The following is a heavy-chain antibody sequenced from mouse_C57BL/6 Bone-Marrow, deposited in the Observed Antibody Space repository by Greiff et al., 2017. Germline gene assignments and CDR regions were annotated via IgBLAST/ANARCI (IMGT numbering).Heavy chain of an antibody. V-gene: IGHV5-12*01. CDR1: GFTFSDYY. Sequence: EVQGVESGGGLVQPGGSLKLSCAASGFTFSDYYMYWVRQTPEKRLEWVAYISNGGGSTYYPDTVKGRFTISRDNAKNTLYLQMSRLKSEDTAMYYCARRGNYEAMDYWGQGTSVTVSS. D-gene: IGHD2-1*01. CDR3: ARRGNYEAMDY. CDR2: ISNGGGST. J-gene: IGHJ4*01.